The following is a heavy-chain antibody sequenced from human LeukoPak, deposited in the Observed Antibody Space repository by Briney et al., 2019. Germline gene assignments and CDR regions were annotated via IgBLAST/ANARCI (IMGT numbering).Heavy chain of an antibody. V-gene: IGHV3-74*01. J-gene: IGHJ4*02. CDR1: GW. Sequence: PGGSLRLSCAASGWMHWVRQAPGKELVWVSGINHDGTGTYYADSVKGRFTISRDNAKNTLYLQMNSLSADDTAVYYCASVFDSWGQGFLVTVSS. CDR2: INHDGTGT. CDR3: ASVFDS.